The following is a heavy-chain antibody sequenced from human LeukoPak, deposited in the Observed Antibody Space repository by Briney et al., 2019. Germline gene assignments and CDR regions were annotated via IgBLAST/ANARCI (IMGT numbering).Heavy chain of an antibody. Sequence: TGWSLRLSCAASGFTFSSYWMHWVRQAPGKGLVWVSRINSDGSGTRYADSVKGRFTISRDNAKNTLYLQMNTLRAEDTAVYYCARDSGTTDFDYWGQGTLVTVSS. CDR3: ARDSGTTDFDY. CDR2: INSDGSGT. V-gene: IGHV3-74*01. J-gene: IGHJ4*02. D-gene: IGHD2/OR15-2a*01. CDR1: GFTFSSYW.